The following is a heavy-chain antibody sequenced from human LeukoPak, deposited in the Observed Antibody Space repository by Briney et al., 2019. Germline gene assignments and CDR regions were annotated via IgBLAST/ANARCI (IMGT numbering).Heavy chain of an antibody. V-gene: IGHV3-7*01. Sequence: GGSLRLSCVVSGFTFKAYWMSWVRQAPGKGLEWVANMNQDGRETYYVDSVKGRFTISRDNAKNLLFLQMSGLRAEDTAVYYCARDGSPWDSWGQGTLVTVSS. CDR2: MNQDGRET. CDR3: ARDGSPWDS. D-gene: IGHD6-13*01. CDR1: GFTFKAYW. J-gene: IGHJ4*02.